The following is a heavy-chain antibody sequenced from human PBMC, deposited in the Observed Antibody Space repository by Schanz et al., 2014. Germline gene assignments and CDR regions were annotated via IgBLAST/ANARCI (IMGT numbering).Heavy chain of an antibody. CDR1: GYTFVSYS. J-gene: IGHJ6*02. Sequence: QVQLVQSGAEMKKPGASVKVSCKASGYTFVSYSMHWVRQAPGQGLEWMGIINPSGGGTSYALRFQDRVTVTRDTSRSTVYMELSSLRSEDTAVYFCARDLTVDTGYVVHYYYYGMDVWGQGTTVTVSS. D-gene: IGHD5-12*01. V-gene: IGHV1-46*01. CDR2: INPSGGGT. CDR3: ARDLTVDTGYVVHYYYYGMDV.